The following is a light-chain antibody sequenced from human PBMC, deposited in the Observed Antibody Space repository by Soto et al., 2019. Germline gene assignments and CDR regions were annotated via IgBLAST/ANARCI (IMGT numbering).Light chain of an antibody. V-gene: IGKV3-20*01. CDR3: QHYVSPPIT. Sequence: ETVLTQSPGTLSLSPGERSTLSCRXSQSVSSSSLAWYQQRPGQAPRLLIYGISSRATGIPDRFSGSGSGTDFTLTISRLEPEDFAVYYCQHYVSPPITFGQGTRLEIK. CDR1: QSVSSSS. CDR2: GIS. J-gene: IGKJ5*01.